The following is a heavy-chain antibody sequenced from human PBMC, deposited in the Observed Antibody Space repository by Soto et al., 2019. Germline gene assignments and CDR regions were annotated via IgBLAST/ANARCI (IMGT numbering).Heavy chain of an antibody. CDR1: GFTFSMYW. D-gene: IGHD3-10*01. Sequence: EVQLVESGGDLVQPGGSLRLSCTASGFTFSMYWMHWVRQVPGKGPEWVSRISDDGSRADYADSVKGRFTISRDNAKNTLLFEMHVLRADDTAVYYWTRGPRPSSVGTGAFWGQGTPVTVSS. CDR2: ISDDGSRA. V-gene: IGHV3-74*01. J-gene: IGHJ4*02. CDR3: TRGPRPSSVGTGAF.